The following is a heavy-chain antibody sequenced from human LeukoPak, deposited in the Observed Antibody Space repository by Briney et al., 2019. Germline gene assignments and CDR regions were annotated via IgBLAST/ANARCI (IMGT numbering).Heavy chain of an antibody. D-gene: IGHD5-18*01. CDR1: GGSISGYY. CDR2: IYYSGNT. J-gene: IGHJ4*02. V-gene: IGHV4-59*08. Sequence: KPSETLSLTCTVSGGSISGYYWSWIRQPPGKGLEWIGYIYYSGNTNYNPSLKSRVTISVDTSKNQFSLKLSSVTAADTALYYCARAGYNYGFLNLDYWGQGTLVTVSS. CDR3: ARAGYNYGFLNLDY.